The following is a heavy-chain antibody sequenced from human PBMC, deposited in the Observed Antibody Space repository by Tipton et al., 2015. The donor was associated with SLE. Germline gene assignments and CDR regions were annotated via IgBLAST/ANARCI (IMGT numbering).Heavy chain of an antibody. J-gene: IGHJ4*02. CDR3: AGSGRPLDY. CDR2: VHTSGST. V-gene: IGHV4-61*02. CDR1: GGSISSGSYY. Sequence: TLSLTCTVSGGSISSGSYYWTWIRQPAGKGLEWIGRVHTSGSTIYNPSLKSRVTISVDTSKNQFSLKLTSVTAADTAVYYCAGSGRPLDYWGQGTQVTVSS. D-gene: IGHD3-10*01.